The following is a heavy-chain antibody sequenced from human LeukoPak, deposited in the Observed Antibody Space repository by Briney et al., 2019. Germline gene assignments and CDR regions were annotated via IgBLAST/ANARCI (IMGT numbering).Heavy chain of an antibody. D-gene: IGHD6-19*01. V-gene: IGHV4-59*08. Sequence: SETLSLTCTVSGGSLRTYYWSWLRQPPGKGLEWIGYIYYTGSTNYNPSLKSRATISVDASNNQFSLKLSSVTAADTAVYYCARHPSAVAGKTFDCWGQGTLVTVSS. CDR1: GGSLRTYY. CDR2: IYYTGST. J-gene: IGHJ4*02. CDR3: ARHPSAVAGKTFDC.